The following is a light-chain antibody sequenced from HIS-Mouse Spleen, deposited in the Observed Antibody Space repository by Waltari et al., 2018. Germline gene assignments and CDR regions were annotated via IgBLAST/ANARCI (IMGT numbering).Light chain of an antibody. V-gene: IGLV1-47*01. CDR2: RNN. J-gene: IGLJ3*02. Sequence: QSVLTQPPSASGTPGQRVTISCSGSSPNIGSNYVYLYQQLPGTAPKHLIYRNNQRPSGVPDRFSGSKSGTSASLAISGLRSEDEADYYCAAWDDSLSGPVFGGGTKLTVL. CDR1: SPNIGSNY. CDR3: AAWDDSLSGPV.